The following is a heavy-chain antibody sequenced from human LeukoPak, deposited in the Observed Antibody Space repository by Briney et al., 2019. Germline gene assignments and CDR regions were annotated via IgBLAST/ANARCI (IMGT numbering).Heavy chain of an antibody. Sequence: PPGRSLRLSCVASGITFSDYGLHWVRRAPGKGLEWVAVISYDGRNKYYLDSVEGRFTISRDNSKNTLYLQMNGLRVEDTAVYYCAKEVGIAAAGRSFFDSWGQGTLVTVSS. CDR2: ISYDGRNK. J-gene: IGHJ4*02. V-gene: IGHV3-30*18. D-gene: IGHD6-13*01. CDR3: AKEVGIAAAGRSFFDS. CDR1: GITFSDYG.